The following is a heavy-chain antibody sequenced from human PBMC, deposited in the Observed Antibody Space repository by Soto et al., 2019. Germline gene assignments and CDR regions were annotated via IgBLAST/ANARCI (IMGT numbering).Heavy chain of an antibody. CDR3: ARHDYGDYSWENWFDP. D-gene: IGHD4-17*01. Sequence: SETLSLTCTVSGGSISSSSYYWGWIRQPPGKGLEWIGSIYYSGSTYYNPSLKSRVTISVDTSKNQFSLKLSSVTAADTAVYYCARHDYGDYSWENWFDPWGQGTLVTVSS. CDR2: IYYSGST. V-gene: IGHV4-39*01. CDR1: GGSISSSSYY. J-gene: IGHJ5*02.